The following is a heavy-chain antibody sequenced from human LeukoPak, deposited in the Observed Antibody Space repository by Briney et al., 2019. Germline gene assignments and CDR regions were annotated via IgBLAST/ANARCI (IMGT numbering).Heavy chain of an antibody. CDR3: ARDLLVVVAATPNYGMDV. Sequence: ASVKVSCKATGYTFTSYAMNWVRQAPGQGFEWMGWINTNTGNPTYAQGFTGRFVFSLDTSVSTAYLQISSLKAEDTAVYYCARDLLVVVAATPNYGMDVWGQGTTVTVSS. CDR1: GYTFTSYA. J-gene: IGHJ6*02. V-gene: IGHV7-4-1*02. CDR2: INTNTGNP. D-gene: IGHD2-15*01.